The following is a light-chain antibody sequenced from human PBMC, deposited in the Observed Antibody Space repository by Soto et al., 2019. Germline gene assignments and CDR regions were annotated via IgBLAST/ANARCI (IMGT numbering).Light chain of an antibody. Sequence: QSALTQPASVSGSPGQSITISCTGTSSDVGAYNYVSWYQHHPGKATRLVIYDVTNPPSGISDRFSGSKSGNTASLTISGLLAEDESDYYCTSYTSTSTYVFGTGTKVTVL. CDR2: DVT. CDR1: SSDVGAYNY. J-gene: IGLJ1*01. V-gene: IGLV2-14*01. CDR3: TSYTSTSTYV.